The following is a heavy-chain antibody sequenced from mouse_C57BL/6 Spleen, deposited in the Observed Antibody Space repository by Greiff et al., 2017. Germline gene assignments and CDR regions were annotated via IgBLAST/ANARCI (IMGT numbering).Heavy chain of an antibody. Sequence: QVHVKQSGAELVRPGASVTLSCKASGYTFTDYEMHWVKQTPVHGLEWIGAIDPETGGTAYNQKFKGKAILTADKSSSTAYMELRSLTSEDSAVYYCTRRELITTVVDFDYWGQGTTLTVSS. CDR3: TRRELITTVVDFDY. J-gene: IGHJ2*01. CDR2: IDPETGGT. V-gene: IGHV1-15*01. D-gene: IGHD1-1*01. CDR1: GYTFTDYE.